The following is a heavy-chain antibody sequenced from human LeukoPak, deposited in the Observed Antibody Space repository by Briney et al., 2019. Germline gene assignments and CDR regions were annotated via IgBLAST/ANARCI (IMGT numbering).Heavy chain of an antibody. J-gene: IGHJ6*02. CDR2: FSSSCSTI. Sequence: GGSLRLSCAACGFTFSRYEVNWVRQAPEKGVEWVSYFSSSCSTIYYADSVNGRFTISRDNAKNSLYLQMISLRAEDTSVYYCARDLRIGRSGSDSKYGMDVWGQGTTVTVSS. D-gene: IGHD3-10*01. CDR3: ARDLRIGRSGSDSKYGMDV. V-gene: IGHV3-48*03. CDR1: GFTFSRYE.